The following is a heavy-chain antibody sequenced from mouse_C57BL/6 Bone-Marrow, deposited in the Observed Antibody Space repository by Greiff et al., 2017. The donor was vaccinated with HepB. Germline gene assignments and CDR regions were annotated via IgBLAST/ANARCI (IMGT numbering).Heavy chain of an antibody. CDR2: INPNYGGT. D-gene: IGHD1-1*02. CDR3: ARLWPHFDY. J-gene: IGHJ2*01. Sequence: DVQLQESGPELVKPGASVKMSCKASGYTFTDYNMHWVKQSHGKSLEWIGYINPNYGGTSYNQKFKGKATLTVNKSSSTAYMELRSLTSEDSAVYYCARLWPHFDYWGQGTTLTVSS. CDR1: GYTFTDYN. V-gene: IGHV1-22*01.